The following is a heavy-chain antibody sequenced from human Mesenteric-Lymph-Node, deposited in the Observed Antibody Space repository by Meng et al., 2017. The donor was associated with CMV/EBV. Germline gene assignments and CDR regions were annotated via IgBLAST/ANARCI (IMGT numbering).Heavy chain of an antibody. Sequence: ASTTDGDYFWSWIRQPPEQDLEWIGYIYHSGITYYNPSLESRASITVDTSKNHFSLKIRSVTSTDTAVYHCARVVSDSGGHTNWFDPWGPGTLVTVSS. CDR3: ARVVSDSGGHTNWFDP. J-gene: IGHJ5*02. V-gene: IGHV4-30-4*08. CDR2: IYHSGIT. D-gene: IGHD2-8*01. CDR1: ASTTDGDYF.